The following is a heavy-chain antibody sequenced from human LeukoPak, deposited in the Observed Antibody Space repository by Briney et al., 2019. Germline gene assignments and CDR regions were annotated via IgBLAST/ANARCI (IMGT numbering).Heavy chain of an antibody. CDR1: GYTFTLYY. V-gene: IGHV1-2*02. D-gene: IGHD3-10*01. Sequence: ASVKVSCKTSGYTFTLYYIYWVRQTPGQGLEWMGWINPNSGGTNYAQKFQGRVTMTRDTSISTAYMELSRLRSDDTAVYYCARDRPLDADDYYGFYYFDYWGQGTLVTVSS. CDR2: INPNSGGT. J-gene: IGHJ4*02. CDR3: ARDRPLDADDYYGFYYFDY.